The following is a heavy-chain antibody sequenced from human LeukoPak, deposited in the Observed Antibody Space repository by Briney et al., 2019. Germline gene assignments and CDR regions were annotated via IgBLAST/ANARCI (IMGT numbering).Heavy chain of an antibody. Sequence: SETLSLTCTVSGGSISSYYWSWIRQPPGKGLEWIGYIYYSGSTNYKLSLKSRVTISVDTSKNQFSLKLSSVTAADAAVYYCAREATVNNWYFDLWGRGTLVTVSS. CDR3: AREATVNNWYFDL. J-gene: IGHJ2*01. V-gene: IGHV4-59*01. CDR2: IYYSGST. D-gene: IGHD4-17*01. CDR1: GGSISSYY.